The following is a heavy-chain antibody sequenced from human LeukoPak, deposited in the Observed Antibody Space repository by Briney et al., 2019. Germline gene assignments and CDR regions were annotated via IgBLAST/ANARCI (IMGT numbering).Heavy chain of an antibody. CDR2: ISAYNGNT. CDR3: ARDGSIVVVPAAMPDNQDYYYYGMDV. J-gene: IGHJ6*02. Sequence: ASVKVSCKASGYTFTSYGISWVRQAPGQGLEWMGWISAYNGNTNYAQKLQGRVTMTTDTSTSTAYMELRSLRSDDTAVYYCARDGSIVVVPAAMPDNQDYYYYGMDVWGQGTTVTVSS. V-gene: IGHV1-18*01. CDR1: GYTFTSYG. D-gene: IGHD2-2*01.